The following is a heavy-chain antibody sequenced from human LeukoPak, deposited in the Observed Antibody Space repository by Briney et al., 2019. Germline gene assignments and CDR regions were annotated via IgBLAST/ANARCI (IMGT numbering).Heavy chain of an antibody. D-gene: IGHD2-2*03. CDR1: GFTFSSYG. J-gene: IGHJ4*02. CDR3: ARDGYCSSTSCYPHFDY. CDR2: ISYDGSNK. Sequence: GGSLRLSCAASGFTFSSYGMHWVRQAPGKGLEWVAVISYDGSNKYYADSVKGRFTISRDNSKNTLYLQMNSLRAEDTAVYYCARDGYCSSTSCYPHFDYWGQGTLVTVSS. V-gene: IGHV3-30*19.